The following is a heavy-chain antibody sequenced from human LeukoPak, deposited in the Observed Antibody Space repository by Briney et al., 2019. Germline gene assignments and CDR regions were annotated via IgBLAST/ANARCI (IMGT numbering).Heavy chain of an antibody. CDR2: IRPSGDNT. CDR3: ARVAGWHWFDP. Sequence: GGSLRLSCAASGFTFSSYDMTWLPQAPGRGLEWVSSIRPSGDNTYYGDSVKGRFTISRDNSKNTVYLQMNNMRVDDTAVYYCARVAGWHWFDPWGQGTLVTVSS. CDR1: GFTFSSYD. D-gene: IGHD6-19*01. J-gene: IGHJ5*02. V-gene: IGHV3-23*01.